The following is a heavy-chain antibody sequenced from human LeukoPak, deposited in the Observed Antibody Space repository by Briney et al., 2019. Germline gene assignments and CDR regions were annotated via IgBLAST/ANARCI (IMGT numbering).Heavy chain of an antibody. D-gene: IGHD2-2*01. J-gene: IGHJ4*02. Sequence: ASVKVSCKAAGYTFTSYGISWVRQAPEQGLEWMGWISAYNGNTNYAQKLQGRVTMTTDTSTSTVYMELRSLRSDDTAVYYCARGGLYCSSTSCYGIEYWGQGTLVTVSS. CDR1: GYTFTSYG. CDR2: ISAYNGNT. V-gene: IGHV1-18*04. CDR3: ARGGLYCSSTSCYGIEY.